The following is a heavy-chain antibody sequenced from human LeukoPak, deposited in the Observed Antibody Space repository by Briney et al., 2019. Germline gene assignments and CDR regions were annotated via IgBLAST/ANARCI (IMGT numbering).Heavy chain of an antibody. V-gene: IGHV1-8*01. CDR1: GYTFTSYD. J-gene: IGHJ3*02. CDR3: VEVGFGDAFDI. CDR2: MNPNSGNT. Sequence: GASVKVSCKASGYTFTSYDINWVRQATGQGLEWMGWMNPNSGNTGYAQKFQGRVTMTMNTSISTAYMELSSLRSEDTAVYYCVEVGFGDAFDIWGQGTMVTVSS. D-gene: IGHD3-16*01.